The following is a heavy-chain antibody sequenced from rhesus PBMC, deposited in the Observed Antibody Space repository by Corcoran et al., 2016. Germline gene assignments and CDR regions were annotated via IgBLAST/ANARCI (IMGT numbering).Heavy chain of an antibody. CDR2: ISGSSANT. Sequence: QVQLQESGPGLVKPSETLSLTCAVSGGSVSSSNWWSWIRQPPGKGLEWIGYISGSSANTYYNPSLKSRVTISTDTSKNQFSLKLSSVTAADTAVYYCAREDPGGIAAAGVDYWGQGVLVTVSS. CDR1: GGSVSSSNW. D-gene: IGHD6-43*01. J-gene: IGHJ4*01. CDR3: AREDPGGIAAAGVDY. V-gene: IGHV4-65*01.